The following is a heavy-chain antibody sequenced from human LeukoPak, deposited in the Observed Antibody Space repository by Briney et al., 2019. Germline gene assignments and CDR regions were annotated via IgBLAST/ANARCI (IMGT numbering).Heavy chain of an antibody. Sequence: GESLKISCKGAGYMFTSYWIGWVRQMPGKGLEWMGIIYPGDSKTRYSPSIQGPVTISVDKYISTAYPQWSSLKASDTAMYYCARPSSGAADYWGQGTLVTVSS. CDR3: ARPSSGAADY. CDR1: GYMFTSYW. J-gene: IGHJ4*02. V-gene: IGHV5-51*01. D-gene: IGHD4-17*01. CDR2: IYPGDSKT.